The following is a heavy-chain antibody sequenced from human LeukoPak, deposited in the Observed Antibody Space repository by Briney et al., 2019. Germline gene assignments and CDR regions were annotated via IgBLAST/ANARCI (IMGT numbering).Heavy chain of an antibody. V-gene: IGHV3-21*04. CDR2: ISSSSSYI. Sequence: GGSLRLSCAASGFTFSSYSMNWVRQAPGKGLEWVSSISSSSSYIYYADPVKGRFTISRDNAKNSLYLQMNSLRAEDTAVYYCARDQHGVLRYFDWAPVSYWGQGTLVTVSS. D-gene: IGHD3-9*01. J-gene: IGHJ4*02. CDR3: ARDQHGVLRYFDWAPVSY. CDR1: GFTFSSYS.